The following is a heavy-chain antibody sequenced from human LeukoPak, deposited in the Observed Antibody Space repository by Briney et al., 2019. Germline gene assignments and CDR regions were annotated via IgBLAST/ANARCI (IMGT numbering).Heavy chain of an antibody. Sequence: GESLKISRKGSGYSFTSYWIGWVRQMPGKGLEWMGIIYPGDSDTRYSPSFQGQVTISADKSISTAYLQWSSLKASDTAMYYCARWATPMSYCSGGSCYRYFDYWGQGTLVTVSS. CDR3: ARWATPMSYCSGGSCYRYFDY. J-gene: IGHJ4*02. D-gene: IGHD2-15*01. CDR1: GYSFTSYW. V-gene: IGHV5-51*01. CDR2: IYPGDSDT.